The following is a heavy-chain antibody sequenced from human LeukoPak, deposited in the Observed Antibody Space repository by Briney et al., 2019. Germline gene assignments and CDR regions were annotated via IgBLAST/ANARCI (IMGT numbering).Heavy chain of an antibody. J-gene: IGHJ4*02. Sequence: GGSLRLSCAASGFTFSGYGMSWVRQAPGKGLEWVSAISGSGGSTYYADSVKGRFTISRDNPKNTLYLQMNSLRAEDTAVYYCAKVGDYVWGSYRWYYFDYWGQGTLVTVSS. CDR1: GFTFSGYG. V-gene: IGHV3-23*01. CDR3: AKVGDYVWGSYRWYYFDY. D-gene: IGHD3-16*02. CDR2: ISGSGGST.